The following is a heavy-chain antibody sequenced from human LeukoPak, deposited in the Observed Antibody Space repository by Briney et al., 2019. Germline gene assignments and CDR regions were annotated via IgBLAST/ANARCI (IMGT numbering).Heavy chain of an antibody. D-gene: IGHD2-2*01. Sequence: ASVKVSCKASGGTFSSYAISWVRQAPGQGLEWMGGIIPIFGTANYAQKLQGRVTITTDESTSTAYMELSSLRSEDTAVYYCARAPAAIGYYYYMDVWGKGTTVTVSS. CDR3: ARAPAAIGYYYYMDV. CDR1: GGTFSSYA. V-gene: IGHV1-69*05. CDR2: IIPIFGTA. J-gene: IGHJ6*03.